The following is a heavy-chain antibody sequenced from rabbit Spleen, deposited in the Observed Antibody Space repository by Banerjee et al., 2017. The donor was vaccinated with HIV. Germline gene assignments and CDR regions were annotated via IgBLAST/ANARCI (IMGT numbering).Heavy chain of an antibody. Sequence: QSLEESGGDLVQPEGSLTLTCTASGFSFSDYYMCWVRQAPGKGLEWIGCIDAVGSGNTYYATWAKGRFTISRTSSTTVTLQMTSLTAADTATYFCARDSIYASFFSVAYALSLWGPGTLVTVS. CDR1: GFSFSDYY. V-gene: IGHV1S40*01. CDR3: ARDSIYASFFSVAYALSL. D-gene: IGHD6-1*01. J-gene: IGHJ4*01. CDR2: IDAVGSGNT.